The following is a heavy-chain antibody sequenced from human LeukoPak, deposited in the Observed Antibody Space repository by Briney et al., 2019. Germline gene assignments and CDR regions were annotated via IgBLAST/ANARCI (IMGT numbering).Heavy chain of an antibody. V-gene: IGHV4-4*02. CDR1: GGSISSSNW. J-gene: IGHJ4*02. Sequence: SGTLSLTCAVPGGSISSSNWWSWVRQPPGKGLEWIAEINHRGTTHYNPSLKSRVNISADTSKNQFSLHLDSVTAADTAVYYCARSWAGMYYPFYYFDYWGQGTLVSVSS. CDR2: INHRGTT. CDR3: ARSWAGMYYPFYYFDY. D-gene: IGHD1-26*01.